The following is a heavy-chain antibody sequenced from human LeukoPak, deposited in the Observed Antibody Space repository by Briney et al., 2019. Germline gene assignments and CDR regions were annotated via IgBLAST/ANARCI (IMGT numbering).Heavy chain of an antibody. Sequence: SETVSLTCTVSGGSISSYYWSWIRQPPGKGLEWIGYIYYSGSTNYNPSLKSRVTISVDTSKNQFSLKLSSVTAADTAVYYCARHLTYSSSSEYYYYYMDVWGKGTTVTVSS. V-gene: IGHV4-59*08. CDR2: IYYSGST. CDR1: GGSISSYY. J-gene: IGHJ6*03. CDR3: ARHLTYSSSSEYYYYYMDV. D-gene: IGHD6-6*01.